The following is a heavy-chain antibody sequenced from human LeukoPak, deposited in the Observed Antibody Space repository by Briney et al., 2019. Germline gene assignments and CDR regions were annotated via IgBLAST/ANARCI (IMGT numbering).Heavy chain of an antibody. Sequence: ASVKVSCKASGYTFTSYDINWVRQATGQGLEWMGWMNPNSGNTGYAQKFQGRVTMTRNTSISTAYMELSSLRSEDTAVYYCARGIRRYNWNYRHYYYMDVWGKGTTVTVSS. V-gene: IGHV1-8*01. CDR3: ARGIRRYNWNYRHYYYMDV. D-gene: IGHD1-7*01. J-gene: IGHJ6*03. CDR2: MNPNSGNT. CDR1: GYTFTSYD.